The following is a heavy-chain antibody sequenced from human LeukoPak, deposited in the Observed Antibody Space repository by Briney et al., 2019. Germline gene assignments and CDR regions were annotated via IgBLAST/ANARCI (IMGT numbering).Heavy chain of an antibody. CDR2: IYYSGST. Sequence: SETLSLTCTVSGGSISSYYWSWLRQPPGKGLEWIGYIYYSGSTNYNPSLKSRVTISVDTSKNQFSLTLSSVTAADTAVYYCTRTGGSSWPFDYWGQGTLVTVSS. V-gene: IGHV4-59*01. CDR1: GGSISSYY. D-gene: IGHD6-13*01. J-gene: IGHJ4*02. CDR3: TRTGGSSWPFDY.